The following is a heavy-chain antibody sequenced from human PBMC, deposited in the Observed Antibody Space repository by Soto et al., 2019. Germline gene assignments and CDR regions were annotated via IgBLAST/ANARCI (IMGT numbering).Heavy chain of an antibody. CDR3: ARDWDYYDSSGYSRTG. CDR1: GFTFSSYS. Sequence: GGSLRLSCAASGFTFSSYSMNWVRQAPGKGLEWVSSISSSSSYIYYADSVKGRFTISRDNAKNSLYLQMNSLRAGDTAVYYCARDWDYYDSSGYSRTGWGQGT. CDR2: ISSSSSYI. J-gene: IGHJ4*02. D-gene: IGHD3-22*01. V-gene: IGHV3-21*01.